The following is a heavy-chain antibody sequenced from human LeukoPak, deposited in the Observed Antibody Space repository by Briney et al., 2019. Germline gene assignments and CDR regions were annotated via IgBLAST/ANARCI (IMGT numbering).Heavy chain of an antibody. D-gene: IGHD1-1*01. CDR2: IWFDGSTQ. CDR3: VRDPQIDWNRPSPLS. Sequence: TGGSLRLSCAASGFAFTSHGMHWVRQAPGKGLEWVSVIWFDGSTQYYTDSVKGRFTISRDNSKNTLFLQMHGLRDEDTAVYYCVRDPQIDWNRPSPLSWGQGTLVTVSS. V-gene: IGHV3-33*01. J-gene: IGHJ5*02. CDR1: GFAFTSHG.